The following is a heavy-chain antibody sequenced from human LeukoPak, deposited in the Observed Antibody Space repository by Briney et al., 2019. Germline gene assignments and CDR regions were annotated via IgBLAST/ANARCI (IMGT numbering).Heavy chain of an antibody. Sequence: ASVKVSCKASGYTFTSYYMHWVRQAPGQGLEWMGGIIPIFGTANYAQKFQGRVTITADESTSTAYMELSSLRSEDTAVYYCAANGDYSFDYWGQGTLVTVSS. CDR3: AANGDYSFDY. CDR2: IIPIFGTA. V-gene: IGHV1-69*13. D-gene: IGHD4-17*01. J-gene: IGHJ4*02. CDR1: GYTFTSYY.